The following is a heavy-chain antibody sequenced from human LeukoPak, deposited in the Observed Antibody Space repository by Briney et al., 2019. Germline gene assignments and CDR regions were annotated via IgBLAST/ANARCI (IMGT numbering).Heavy chain of an antibody. CDR3: AKDTSIGRYCANGVCSPFDY. CDR2: ISDTGATT. Sequence: GGSLRLSCAASGFTFSSYAMSWVRQAPGKGLEWVSAISDTGATTYDADSVKGRFTISRDNSRSTLYLQMNSLRAEDTALYYCAKDTSIGRYCANGVCSPFDYWGQGTLVTVSS. D-gene: IGHD2-8*01. J-gene: IGHJ4*02. V-gene: IGHV3-23*01. CDR1: GFTFSSYA.